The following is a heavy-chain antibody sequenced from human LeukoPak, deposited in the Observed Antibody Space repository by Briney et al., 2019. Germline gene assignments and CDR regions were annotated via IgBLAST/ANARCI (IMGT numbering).Heavy chain of an antibody. CDR3: ARRDGLMVRGVISGNYGMDV. CDR2: IYYSGST. V-gene: IGHV4-59*01. J-gene: IGHJ6*02. D-gene: IGHD3-10*01. CDR1: GGSISSYY. Sequence: SETLSLTCTVSGGSISSYYWSWIRQPPGKGLEWIGYIYYSGSTNYNPFLKSRVTISVDTSKNQFSLKLSSVTAADTAVYYCARRDGLMVRGVISGNYGMDVWGQGTTVTVSS.